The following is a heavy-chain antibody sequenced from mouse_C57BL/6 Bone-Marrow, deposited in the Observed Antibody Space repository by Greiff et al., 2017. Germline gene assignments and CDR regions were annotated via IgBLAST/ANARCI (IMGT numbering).Heavy chain of an antibody. CDR3: ARRDGYYVWFAY. J-gene: IGHJ3*01. D-gene: IGHD2-3*01. V-gene: IGHV1-81*01. CDR1: GYTFTSYG. CDR2: IYPRSGNT. Sequence: VKLQESGAELARPGASVKLSCKASGYTFTSYGISWVKQRTGQGLEWIGEIYPRSGNTYYNEKFKGKATLTADKSSSTAYMELRSLTSEDSAVYFCARRDGYYVWFAYWGQGTLVTVSA.